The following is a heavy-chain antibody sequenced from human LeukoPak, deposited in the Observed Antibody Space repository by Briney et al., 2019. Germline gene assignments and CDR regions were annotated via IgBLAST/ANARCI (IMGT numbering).Heavy chain of an antibody. Sequence: ASMKVSCKASGYTFTSYGISWVRQAPGQGLEWMGWISAYNGNTNYAQKLQGRVTMTTDTSTSTAYMELRSLRSDDTAVYYCARDALDSSGWYFRWNYYYGMDVWGQGTTVAVSS. CDR2: ISAYNGNT. V-gene: IGHV1-18*01. CDR1: GYTFTSYG. D-gene: IGHD6-19*01. J-gene: IGHJ6*02. CDR3: ARDALDSSGWYFRWNYYYGMDV.